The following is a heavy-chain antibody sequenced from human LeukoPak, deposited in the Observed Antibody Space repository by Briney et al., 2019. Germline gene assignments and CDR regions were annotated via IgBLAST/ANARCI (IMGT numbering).Heavy chain of an antibody. CDR1: GYTITSYY. D-gene: IGHD3-10*01. J-gene: IGHJ4*02. Sequence: GASMKCSCKTSGYTITSYYIHWVRQAPGQGLECMGWINPNSGGTNYAQKFQGRVTMTRDTSISTAYMELSSLRSDDTAMYYCARSPSGQLDYWGRGTLVTVSS. V-gene: IGHV1-2*02. CDR2: INPNSGGT. CDR3: ARSPSGQLDY.